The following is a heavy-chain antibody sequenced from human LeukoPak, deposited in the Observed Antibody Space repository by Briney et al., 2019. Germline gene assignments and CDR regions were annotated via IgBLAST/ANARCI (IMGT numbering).Heavy chain of an antibody. Sequence: PGXSLRLSCAASGFTFSSYAMSWVRQAPGKGLEWVSSILGSGSTSYYADSVKGRFTISRDNSKTTLYLQMNSLRAEDTAVYYCAKDREPDNRWNFDYWGQGTLVTVSS. D-gene: IGHD1-1*01. V-gene: IGHV3-23*01. CDR3: AKDREPDNRWNFDY. CDR1: GFTFSSYA. CDR2: ILGSGSTS. J-gene: IGHJ4*02.